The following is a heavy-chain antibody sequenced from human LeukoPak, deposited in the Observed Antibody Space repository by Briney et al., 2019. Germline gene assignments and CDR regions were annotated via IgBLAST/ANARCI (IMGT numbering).Heavy chain of an antibody. CDR3: ARGTGSLFY. D-gene: IGHD3-10*01. J-gene: IGHJ4*01. CDR1: GGSITRGSYY. V-gene: IGHV4-61*09. CDR2: VFTSGNT. Sequence: SETLSLTCAVSGGSITRGSYYWTWIRQPAGKALEWIGHVFTSGNTNYNPSLKGRVTISIETSKSQFSLNLNSVTAADTAVYYCARGTGSLFYWGHGILVTVSS.